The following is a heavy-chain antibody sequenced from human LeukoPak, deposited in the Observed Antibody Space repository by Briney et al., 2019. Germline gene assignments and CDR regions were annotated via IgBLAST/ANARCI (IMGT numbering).Heavy chain of an antibody. CDR3: AREAEEFLGQSHYYYYMDV. Sequence: ASVKVSCKASGYTFTSYYMHWVRQAPGQGLEWMGIINPSGGSTSYAQKFQGRVTMTRDTSTSTVYMELSSLRSEDTAVYYCAREAEEFLGQSHYYYYMDVWGKGTTVTVSS. CDR1: GYTFTSYY. J-gene: IGHJ6*03. D-gene: IGHD3-10*01. V-gene: IGHV1-46*01. CDR2: INPSGGST.